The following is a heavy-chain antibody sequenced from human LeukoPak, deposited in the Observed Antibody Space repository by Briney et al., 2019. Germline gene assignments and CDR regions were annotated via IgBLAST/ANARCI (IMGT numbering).Heavy chain of an antibody. V-gene: IGHV3-7*03. D-gene: IGHD4-23*01. CDR2: INQDGSEKEK. J-gene: IGHJ4*02. CDR1: GFTFSSYW. Sequence: PGGSLRLSCAGSGFTFSSYWMSWVRQAPGKGLEWVANINQDGSEKEKFYVDSVKGRFTISRDNVKNSLYLQMNSLRAEDTALYYCAPTPTTVVTPVGPWGQGTLVTVSS. CDR3: APTPTTVVTPVGP.